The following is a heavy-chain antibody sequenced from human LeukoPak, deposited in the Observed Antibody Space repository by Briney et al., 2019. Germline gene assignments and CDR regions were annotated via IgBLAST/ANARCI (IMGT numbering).Heavy chain of an antibody. CDR1: GFTFSSYV. CDR3: ARAPYSSKGIYYYYHMEV. J-gene: IGHJ6*02. V-gene: IGHV3-30*03. Sequence: GGSLRLSCAASGFTFSSYVMYWVRQAPGKGLEWVAVISYDGSNKYYADSVKGRFTISRDNSKNTLYLQMNSLRAEDTAVHYCARAPYSSKGIYYYYHMEVWGQGTTVIASS. D-gene: IGHD4-11*01. CDR2: ISYDGSNK.